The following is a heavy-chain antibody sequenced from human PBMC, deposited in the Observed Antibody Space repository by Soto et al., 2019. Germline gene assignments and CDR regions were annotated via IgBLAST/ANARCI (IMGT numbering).Heavy chain of an antibody. CDR2: ISGRGENT. CDR3: AKDRGTGDYGVNAVDI. D-gene: IGHD7-27*01. CDR1: EFTFTVFP. Sequence: EVQLLESGGGLVQPGGSLRLSVEASEFTFTVFPLSWFRQAPGKGLELVSTISGRGENTYYADSVKGRFTISRDNSKNTLNLQMNSLRGEDTAVYYCAKDRGTGDYGVNAVDIWGQGTMVTVAS. V-gene: IGHV3-23*01. J-gene: IGHJ3*02.